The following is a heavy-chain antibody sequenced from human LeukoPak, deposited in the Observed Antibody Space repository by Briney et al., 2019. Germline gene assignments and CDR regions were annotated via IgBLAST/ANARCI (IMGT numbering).Heavy chain of an antibody. CDR3: AKDHGYVGSNWFDP. CDR2: INPNSGGT. Sequence: ASVKVSCKASGYTFTDYYIHWVRQAPGQGLEWMGRINPNSGGTNYAQKFQGRVTMTRDTSISTAYMELSRLRSDDTAMYYCAKDHGYVGSNWFDPWGQGTLVTVSS. V-gene: IGHV1-2*06. CDR1: GYTFTDYY. J-gene: IGHJ5*02. D-gene: IGHD3-10*01.